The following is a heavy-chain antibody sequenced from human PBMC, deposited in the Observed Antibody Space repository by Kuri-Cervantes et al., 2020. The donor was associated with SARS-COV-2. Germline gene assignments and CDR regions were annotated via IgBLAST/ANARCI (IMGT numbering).Heavy chain of an antibody. CDR3: ARAYYYDSSGYYPGDY. CDR1: GGTFSSYA. CDR2: IIPIFGTA. D-gene: IGHD3-22*01. J-gene: IGHJ4*02. V-gene: IGHV1-69*13. Sequence: SVKVSCKASGGTFSSYAISWVRQAPGQGLEWMGGIIPIFGTANYAQKFQSRVTITADESTSTAYMELSSLRSEDTAVYYCARAYYYDSSGYYPGDYWGQGTLVTVSS.